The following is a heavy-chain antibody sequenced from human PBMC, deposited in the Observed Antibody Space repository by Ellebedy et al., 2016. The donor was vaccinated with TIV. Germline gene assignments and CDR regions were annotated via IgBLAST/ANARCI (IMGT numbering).Heavy chain of an antibody. D-gene: IGHD3-3*02. J-gene: IGHJ4*02. Sequence: GGSLRLSCAASGFTFSDYAMGWVRQAPGKGLEWVSDITDTGATTIYADSVRGRFTISRDNSRNTLYLQMTSLRVDDTALDYCAKDVRSTFYYFDYWGQGILVTVSS. V-gene: IGHV3-23*01. CDR3: AKDVRSTFYYFDY. CDR2: ITDTGATT. CDR1: GFTFSDYA.